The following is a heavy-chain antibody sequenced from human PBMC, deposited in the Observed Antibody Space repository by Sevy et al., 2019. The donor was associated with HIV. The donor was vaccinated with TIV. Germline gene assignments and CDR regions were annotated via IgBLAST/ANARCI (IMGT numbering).Heavy chain of an antibody. V-gene: IGHV1-69*13. CDR2: IIPIFGTA. J-gene: IGHJ4*02. Sequence: ASVKVSCKASGGTFSSYAISWVRQAPGQGLEWMGGIIPIFGTANYAQKFQGRVTITADESTSTAYMELSSLRSEDTAVYYCARAKPGVVVTHANYFDYWGQGTLVTVSS. CDR3: ARAKPGVVVTHANYFDY. CDR1: GGTFSSYA. D-gene: IGHD3-22*01.